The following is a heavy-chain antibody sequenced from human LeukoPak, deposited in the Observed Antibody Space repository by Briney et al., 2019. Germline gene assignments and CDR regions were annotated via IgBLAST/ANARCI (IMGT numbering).Heavy chain of an antibody. Sequence: GGSLRLSCAASGFTVSSNYMSWVRQAPGKGLEWVSVIYSGGGTYYADSVKGRFTISRDNSKNTLYLQMNSLRAEDTAVYYCARPKRGNFYYYGMDVWGQGTTVTVCS. D-gene: IGHD3-10*01. CDR3: ARPKRGNFYYYGMDV. CDR1: GFTVSSNY. J-gene: IGHJ6*02. CDR2: IYSGGGT. V-gene: IGHV3-66*04.